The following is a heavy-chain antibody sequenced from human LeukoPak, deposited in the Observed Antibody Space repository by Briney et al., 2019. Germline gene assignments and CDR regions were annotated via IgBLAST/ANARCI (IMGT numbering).Heavy chain of an antibody. Sequence: SETLSLTCPVYGASFSGYYWGWIRQPPGKGLEWIGEINHSGSTNYNPSLKSRVTISVDTSKNQFSLKLSSVTAADTAVYYCARDDGSGSLDYWGQGTLVTVSS. CDR3: ARDDGSGSLDY. CDR2: INHSGST. J-gene: IGHJ4*02. CDR1: GASFSGYY. V-gene: IGHV4-34*01. D-gene: IGHD6-19*01.